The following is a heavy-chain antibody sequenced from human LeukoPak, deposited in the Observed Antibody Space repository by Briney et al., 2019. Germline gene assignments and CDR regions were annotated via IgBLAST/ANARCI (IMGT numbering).Heavy chain of an antibody. V-gene: IGHV3-15*01. D-gene: IGHD1-26*01. CDR2: IKSKTDGGTT. J-gene: IGHJ4*02. CDR3: TTVWSGSYYRGY. Sequence: GGSLRLSCAASGFTISYAWMSWVRQAPGKGLEWVGRIKSKTDGGTTDYAAPVKGRFTISRDDSKNTLYLQMNSLKTEDTAIYYCTTVWSGSYYRGYWGQGTLVTVSS. CDR1: GFTISYAW.